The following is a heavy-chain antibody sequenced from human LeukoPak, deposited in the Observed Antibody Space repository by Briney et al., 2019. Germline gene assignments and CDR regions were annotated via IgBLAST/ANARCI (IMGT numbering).Heavy chain of an antibody. Sequence: PGGSLRLSCAASGFTFSSYSMNWVRQAPGKGLEWVSSISSSSSYIYYADSVKGRFTISRDNAKNSLYLQMNSLRAEDTAVYYCARAELIVVVIETAFDIWGQGTMVTVSS. D-gene: IGHD3-22*01. V-gene: IGHV3-21*01. J-gene: IGHJ3*02. CDR1: GFTFSSYS. CDR3: ARAELIVVVIETAFDI. CDR2: ISSSSSYI.